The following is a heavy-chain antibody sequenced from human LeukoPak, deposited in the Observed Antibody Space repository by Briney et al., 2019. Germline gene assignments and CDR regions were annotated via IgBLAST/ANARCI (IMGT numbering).Heavy chain of an antibody. CDR3: ASTPIAVAGLGAFDI. D-gene: IGHD6-19*01. CDR2: INHSGST. J-gene: IGHJ3*02. V-gene: IGHV4-34*01. Sequence: SETLSLTCAVYGGSFSGYYWSWIRQPPGKGLEWIGEINHSGSTNYNPSLKSRVTMSVDTSKNQFSLKLSSVTAADTAVYYCASTPIAVAGLGAFDIWGQGTMVTVSS. CDR1: GGSFSGYY.